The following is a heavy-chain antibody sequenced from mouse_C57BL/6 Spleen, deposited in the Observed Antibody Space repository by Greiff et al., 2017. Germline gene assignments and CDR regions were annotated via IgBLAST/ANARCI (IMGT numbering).Heavy chain of an antibody. J-gene: IGHJ3*01. CDR2: INPNYGTT. Sequence: EVKLMESGPELVKPGASVKISCKASGYSFTDYNMNWVKQSNGKSLEWIGVINPNYGTTSYNQKFKGKATLTVDRSSSTAYMQLNSLTSEDSAVYDCARSYYYGSSYFWFAYWGQGTLVTVSA. CDR1: GYSFTDYN. V-gene: IGHV1-39*01. D-gene: IGHD1-1*01. CDR3: ARSYYYGSSYFWFAY.